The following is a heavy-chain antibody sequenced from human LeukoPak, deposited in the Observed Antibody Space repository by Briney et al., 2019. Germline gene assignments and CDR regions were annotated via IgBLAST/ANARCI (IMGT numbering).Heavy chain of an antibody. Sequence: GGSLRLSCAASGFTFRTYGMHWVRQAPGKGLEWVAVIIHDGSNKYYADSVKGRFTISRDNSKNTLYLQMNSLRAEDTAVYYCAKDDMLGTAFDYWGQGTLVTVSS. CDR3: AKDDMLGTAFDY. CDR2: IIHDGSNK. J-gene: IGHJ4*02. D-gene: IGHD2-21*02. V-gene: IGHV3-30*18. CDR1: GFTFRTYG.